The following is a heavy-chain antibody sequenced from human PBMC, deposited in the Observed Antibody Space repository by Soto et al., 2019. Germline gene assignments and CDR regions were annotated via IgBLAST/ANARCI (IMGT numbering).Heavy chain of an antibody. CDR1: GGSINNHY. V-gene: IGHV4-59*11. CDR3: ARANWFFDY. J-gene: IGHJ4*02. Sequence: SETLSLTCTISGGSINNHYWSWIRQPPGQGLEWIGYIYYSGSTNYNPSLKSRVTMSVDTSKNQFSLKLSSLTAADTAIYYCARANWFFDYWGQGTLVTVSS. D-gene: IGHD7-27*01. CDR2: IYYSGST.